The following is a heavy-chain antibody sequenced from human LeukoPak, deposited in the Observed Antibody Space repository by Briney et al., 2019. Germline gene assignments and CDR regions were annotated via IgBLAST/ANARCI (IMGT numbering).Heavy chain of an antibody. Sequence: ASVKVSCKASGYTFTSYYMHWVRQAPGQGLEWMGLINPTGGSTGYAQKFQGRVTITRNTSISTAYMELSSLRSEDTAIYYCARIRDGYNDAYDLWGQGTVVTVPS. CDR3: ARIRDGYNDAYDL. J-gene: IGHJ3*01. V-gene: IGHV1-46*01. CDR1: GYTFTSYY. D-gene: IGHD5-24*01. CDR2: INPTGGST.